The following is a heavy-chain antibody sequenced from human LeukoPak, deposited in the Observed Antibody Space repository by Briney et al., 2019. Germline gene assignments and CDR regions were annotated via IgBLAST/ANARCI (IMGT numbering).Heavy chain of an antibody. CDR1: GYSFTDFP. Sequence: ASVKVSCKASGYSFTDFPMNWVRQAPGQGLEWMGWINTNTGNPTYAQGFTGRFVFSLDTSVSTAYLQISSLKAEDTAVYYCARLRVGYCSSTSCPQGDYWGQGTLVTVSS. CDR3: ARLRVGYCSSTSCPQGDY. CDR2: INTNTGNP. D-gene: IGHD2-2*01. V-gene: IGHV7-4-1*02. J-gene: IGHJ4*02.